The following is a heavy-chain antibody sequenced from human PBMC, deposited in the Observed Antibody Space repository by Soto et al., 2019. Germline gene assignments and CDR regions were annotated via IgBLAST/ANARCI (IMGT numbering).Heavy chain of an antibody. D-gene: IGHD3-10*01. CDR1: GGTFSSYT. V-gene: IGHV1-69*02. CDR2: IIPILGIA. Sequence: ASVKVSCKASGGTFSSYTISWVRQAPGQGLEWMGRIIPILGIANYAQKFQGRVTITADKSTSTAYMELSSLRSEDTAVYYCASRTMVRGVIIEYYTDVWGKGTTVTVSS. CDR3: ASRTMVRGVIIEYYTDV. J-gene: IGHJ6*03.